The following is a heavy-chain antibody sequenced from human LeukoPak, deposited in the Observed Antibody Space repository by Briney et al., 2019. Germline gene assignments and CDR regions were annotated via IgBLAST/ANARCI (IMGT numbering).Heavy chain of an antibody. J-gene: IGHJ4*02. V-gene: IGHV3-7*01. Sequence: QTGGSLRLSCVASGFPFSSYWMTWVRQAPGKGLEWVANIKQDGSKKSYVDSVKGRFTISKDNAKNTVYLQMNSLRAEDTAVYYCVSFYETYWGRGTLVTVSS. CDR1: GFPFSSYW. D-gene: IGHD2/OR15-2a*01. CDR2: IKQDGSKK. CDR3: VSFYETY.